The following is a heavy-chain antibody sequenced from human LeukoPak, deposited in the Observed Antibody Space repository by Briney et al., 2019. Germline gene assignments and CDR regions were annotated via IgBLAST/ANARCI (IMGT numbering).Heavy chain of an antibody. V-gene: IGHV3-23*01. J-gene: IGHJ4*02. Sequence: GGSLRLSCAASGFTFSSYAMRWVRQAPGKGLEWVSAISGSGGSTYYADSVKGRFTISRDNSKNTLYLQMNSLRAEDTAVYYCAKAHDILTGYPYYFDYWGQGTLVTVSS. D-gene: IGHD3-9*01. CDR3: AKAHDILTGYPYYFDY. CDR1: GFTFSSYA. CDR2: ISGSGGST.